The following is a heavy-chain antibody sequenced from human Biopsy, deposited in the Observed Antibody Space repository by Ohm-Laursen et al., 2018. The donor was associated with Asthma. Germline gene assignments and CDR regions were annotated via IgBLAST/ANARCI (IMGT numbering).Heavy chain of an antibody. CDR2: TNERGVT. Sequence: LSLTCDVYPGSFSGFFWTWIRQSPGKGLEWIGETNERGVTNNNPSLKSRVIISIDTYWNRVSLKLTSVTAADTAVYYCARGPELDVWGQGTTVTVSS. V-gene: IGHV4-34*01. CDR1: PGSFSGFF. CDR3: ARGPELDV. J-gene: IGHJ6*02.